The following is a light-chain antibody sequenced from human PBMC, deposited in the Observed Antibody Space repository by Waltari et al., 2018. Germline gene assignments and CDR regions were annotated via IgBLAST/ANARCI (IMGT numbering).Light chain of an antibody. Sequence: QLTQSPSSLSASVGDRVTITCRASPGIRSYLARYQQKPGKAPKPLIYAASTLQSGVPSRFSGSGSWTDFTLTISSLQSEDVAVYYCQQYYSHPPRTFGQGTKVEI. V-gene: IGKV1-9*01. CDR1: PGIRSY. J-gene: IGKJ1*01. CDR2: AAS. CDR3: QQYYSHPPRT.